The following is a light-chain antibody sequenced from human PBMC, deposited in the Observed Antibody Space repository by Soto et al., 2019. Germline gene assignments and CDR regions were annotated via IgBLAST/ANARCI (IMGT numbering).Light chain of an antibody. Sequence: EVVVTQSPSALSVSPWERSTLSCRASQSVSINLAWYQQKPGQAPRLLIHGASTRAIGIPARFSGSGSGTEFTLTISSLQSEDFAVYYCQQYNNWPPWTFGQGTKVDIK. CDR3: QQYNNWPPWT. J-gene: IGKJ1*01. CDR2: GAS. CDR1: QSVSIN. V-gene: IGKV3-15*01.